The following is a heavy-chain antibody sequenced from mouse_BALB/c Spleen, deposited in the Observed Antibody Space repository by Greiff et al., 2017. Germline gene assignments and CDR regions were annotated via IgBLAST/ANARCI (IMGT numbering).Heavy chain of an antibody. V-gene: IGHV3-2*02. CDR1: GYSITSDYA. CDR3: ARYDYSWYFDV. D-gene: IGHD2-4*01. Sequence: VQLQQSGPGLVKPSQSLSLTCTVTGYSITSDYAWNWIRQFPGNKLEWMGYISYSGSTSYNPSLKSRISITRDTSKNQFFLQLNSVTTEDTATYYCARYDYSWYFDVWGAGTTVTVSS. J-gene: IGHJ1*01. CDR2: ISYSGST.